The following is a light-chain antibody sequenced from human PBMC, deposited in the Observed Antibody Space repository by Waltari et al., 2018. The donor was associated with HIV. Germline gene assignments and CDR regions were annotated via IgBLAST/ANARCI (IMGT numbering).Light chain of an antibody. CDR3: AAWDDSLSGLHVV. CDR1: SSNIGRNY. V-gene: IGLV1-47*01. CDR2: RNN. Sequence: QSVLTQPPSASGTPGQRGTISCSGSSSNIGRNYVYWYQQLPGTAPKLLIYRNNQRPSGVPDRFSGSKSGTSASLAISGLRSEDEADYYCAAWDDSLSGLHVVFGGGTKVTVL. J-gene: IGLJ2*01.